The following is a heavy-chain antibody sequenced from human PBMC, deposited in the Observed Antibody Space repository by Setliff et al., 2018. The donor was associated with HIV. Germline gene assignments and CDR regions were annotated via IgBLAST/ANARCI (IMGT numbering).Heavy chain of an antibody. Sequence: SETLSLTCSVSGGSISNSTSFWGWIRQPPGKGLEWIAWISDSGTTNYNPSLKSRVTLSVDTSKNQFSLSLTSVTGADTAVYYCARGGASSKYLDPWGQGTLVTVSS. J-gene: IGHJ5*02. V-gene: IGHV4-39*07. CDR1: GGSISNSTSF. CDR3: ARGGASSKYLDP. D-gene: IGHD2-15*01. CDR2: ISDSGTT.